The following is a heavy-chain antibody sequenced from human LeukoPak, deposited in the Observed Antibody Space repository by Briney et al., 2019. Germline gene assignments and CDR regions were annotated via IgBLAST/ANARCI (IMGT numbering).Heavy chain of an antibody. CDR1: GFTFSSYA. V-gene: IGHV3-23*01. CDR2: ISGSGGST. D-gene: IGHD3-3*01. CDR3: ANYWSGYSAYYYGMDV. J-gene: IGHJ6*02. Sequence: PGGSLRLSCAASGFTFSSYAMSWVRQAPGNGLEWGSGISGSGGSTYYADSVKGRFTISRDNSKNTLYLQMNSLRAEDTAVYYCANYWSGYSAYYYGMDVWGQGTTVTVSS.